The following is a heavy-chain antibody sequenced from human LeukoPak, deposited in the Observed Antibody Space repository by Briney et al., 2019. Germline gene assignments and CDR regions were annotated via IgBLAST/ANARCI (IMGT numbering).Heavy chain of an antibody. CDR2: INPSGGST. D-gene: IGHD6-19*01. Sequence: GASVKVSCKASGYTFTSYYMHWVRQAPGQGLEWMGIINPSGGSTSYAQKFQGRVTMTRDTSTSTVYMELSSLRSEDTAVYYCVRGDHSGYYYYYGMDVWGQGTTVTVSS. CDR1: GYTFTSYY. CDR3: VRGDHSGYYYYYGMDV. J-gene: IGHJ6*02. V-gene: IGHV1-46*01.